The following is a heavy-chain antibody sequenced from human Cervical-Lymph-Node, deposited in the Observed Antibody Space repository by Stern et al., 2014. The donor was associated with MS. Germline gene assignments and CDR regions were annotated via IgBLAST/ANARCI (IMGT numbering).Heavy chain of an antibody. J-gene: IGHJ2*01. CDR1: GYTFTSYA. CDR3: ARGIVGALGL. V-gene: IGHV1-3*01. CDR2: INAGNGNT. Sequence: QMQLVQSGAEVKKPGASVKVSCKASGYTFTSYAMHWVRQAPGQRLEWMGWINAGNGNTKYSQKFQGRVTITRDTSASPASMELSSVRSEEADLYCCARGIVGALGLWGRGTLVTVSS. D-gene: IGHD1-26*01.